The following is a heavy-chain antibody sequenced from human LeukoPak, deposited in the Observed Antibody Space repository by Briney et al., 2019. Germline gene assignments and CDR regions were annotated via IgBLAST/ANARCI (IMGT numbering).Heavy chain of an antibody. Sequence: PGGSLRLSCAASGFTFSSYSMNWVRQAPGKGLEWVSYISSSSSTIYYADSVKGRFTISRDDSKNTLYLQMDSLRVEGMAVYYCAKLDYGGNGDYWGQGTLVTVSS. CDR2: ISSSSSTI. J-gene: IGHJ4*02. V-gene: IGHV3-48*01. D-gene: IGHD4-23*01. CDR3: AKLDYGGNGDY. CDR1: GFTFSSYS.